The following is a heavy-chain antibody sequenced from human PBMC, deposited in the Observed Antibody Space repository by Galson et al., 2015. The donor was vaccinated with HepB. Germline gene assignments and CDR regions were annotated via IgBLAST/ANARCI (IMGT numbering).Heavy chain of an antibody. D-gene: IGHD6-19*01. CDR1: GDSVSSNSAA. CDR2: TYYRSKWYS. V-gene: IGHV6-1*01. Sequence: CAIPGDSVSSNSAAWNCIRRSPSRGLEWLGRTYYRSKWYSDYAESVRSRVTINPDTSKNQFSLQLKSVTPEDTAVYYCGRVAGTIYYYGMDVWGQGTTVTVSS. J-gene: IGHJ6*02. CDR3: GRVAGTIYYYGMDV.